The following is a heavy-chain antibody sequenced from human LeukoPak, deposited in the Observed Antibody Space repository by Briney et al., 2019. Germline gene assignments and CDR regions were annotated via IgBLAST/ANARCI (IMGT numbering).Heavy chain of an antibody. CDR2: ISAYNGNT. CDR1: GYTFTSYG. V-gene: IGHV1-18*01. D-gene: IGHD3-22*01. J-gene: IGHJ4*02. CDR3: ARSGPYDSSGYCYDY. Sequence: ASVKASCKASGYTFTSYGISWVRQAPGQGLEWMGWISAYNGNTNYAQKLQGRVTMTTDTSTSTAYMRLRSLRSDDTAVYYCARSGPYDSSGYCYDYWGQGTLVTVSS.